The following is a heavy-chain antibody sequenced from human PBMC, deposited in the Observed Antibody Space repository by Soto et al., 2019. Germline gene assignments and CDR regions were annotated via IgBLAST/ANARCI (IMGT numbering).Heavy chain of an antibody. CDR3: AMGAGYCSSTSCSLRSFDY. D-gene: IGHD2-2*01. CDR2: IYYSGST. Sequence: SETLSLTCTVSGGSISSGGYYWSWIRQHPGKGLEWIGYIYYSGSTYYNPSLKSRVTISVDTSKNQSSLKLSSVTAADTAVYYCAMGAGYCSSTSCSLRSFDYWGQGTLVTVSS. V-gene: IGHV4-31*03. J-gene: IGHJ4*02. CDR1: GGSISSGGYY.